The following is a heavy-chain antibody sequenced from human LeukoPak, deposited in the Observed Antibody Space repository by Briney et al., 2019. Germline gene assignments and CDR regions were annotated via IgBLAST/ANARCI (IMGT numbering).Heavy chain of an antibody. Sequence: PSETLSLTCTVSGGSISSSPYYWGWIRQPPGKGLEWIGRFYTSGNTDYNPSLKSRVTISADTSKNQFSLTLKSVTAADTAVYYCARERLVERNFDHWGQGTLVTVS. CDR2: FYTSGNT. CDR3: ARERLVERNFDH. D-gene: IGHD1-26*01. V-gene: IGHV4-39*07. J-gene: IGHJ4*02. CDR1: GGSISSSPYY.